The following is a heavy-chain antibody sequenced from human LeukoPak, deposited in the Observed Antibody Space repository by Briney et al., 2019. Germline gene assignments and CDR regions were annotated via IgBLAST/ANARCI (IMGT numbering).Heavy chain of an antibody. CDR3: VRDPLARDGFNSLDY. J-gene: IGHJ4*02. D-gene: IGHD5-24*01. CDR2: INSDGSWT. V-gene: IGHV3-74*01. Sequence: GGSLRLSCAASGNYWMHWVRQVPGKGLVWVSHINSDGSWTSYADSVKGRFTISKDNAKNTVYLQMNSLRAEDTAVYYCVRDPLARDGFNSLDYWGQGTLVTVSS. CDR1: GNYW.